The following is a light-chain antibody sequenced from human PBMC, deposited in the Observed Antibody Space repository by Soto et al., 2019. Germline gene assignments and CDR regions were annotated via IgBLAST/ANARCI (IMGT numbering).Light chain of an antibody. J-gene: IGKJ4*01. CDR1: QSVDRN. CDR3: QQYDSWPLT. V-gene: IGKV3D-15*01. CDR2: GAS. Sequence: EIVMTLSPGTLSVSTEEGATLSCRASQSVDRNLAWYQQKPGQAPRLLIYGASTRPTGIPDRFSGSGSGTEFSLTISSLQSEDFAVYYCQQYDSWPLTFGGGTKVDIK.